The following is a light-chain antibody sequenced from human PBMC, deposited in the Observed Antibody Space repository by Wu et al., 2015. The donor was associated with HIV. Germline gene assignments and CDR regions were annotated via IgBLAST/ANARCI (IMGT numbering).Light chain of an antibody. V-gene: IGKV3-15*01. J-gene: IGKJ2*01. CDR2: AAS. CDR1: QSISSN. CDR3: QQYNNWRET. Sequence: EIVMTQSPATVSVSPGERATLSCKASQSISSNLAWYQQRPAQVPRLLIYAASTRATDIPARFSGSGSGTEFTLTINDIQSEDFAVYYCQQYNNWRETFGQGTKLEIK.